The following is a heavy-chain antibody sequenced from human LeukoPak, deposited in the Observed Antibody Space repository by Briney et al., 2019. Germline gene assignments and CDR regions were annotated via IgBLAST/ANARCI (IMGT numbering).Heavy chain of an antibody. CDR2: ISYDGSNK. D-gene: IGHD6-6*01. Sequence: GGSLRLSCAASGFTFSSYGMHWVRQAPGKGLEWVAVISYDGSNKYYADSVKGRFTISRDNSKNTLYLQMNSLRAEDTAVYYCAKDGSGIAARPGWFDPWGQGTLVTVSS. CDR3: AKDGSGIAARPGWFDP. J-gene: IGHJ5*02. V-gene: IGHV3-30*18. CDR1: GFTFSSYG.